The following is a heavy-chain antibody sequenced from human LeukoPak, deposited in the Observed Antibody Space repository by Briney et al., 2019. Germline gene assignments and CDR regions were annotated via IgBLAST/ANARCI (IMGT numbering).Heavy chain of an antibody. J-gene: IGHJ4*02. CDR2: IYYSGST. V-gene: IGHV4-31*03. Sequence: SQTLSLTCTVSGGSISSGGYYWSWIRQHPGKGLEWIGYIYYSGSTYYNPSLKSRVTISVDTSKNQFSLKLSSATAADTAVYYCARVKLYYFDYWGQGTLVTVSS. CDR1: GGSISSGGYY. D-gene: IGHD3-10*01. CDR3: ARVKLYYFDY.